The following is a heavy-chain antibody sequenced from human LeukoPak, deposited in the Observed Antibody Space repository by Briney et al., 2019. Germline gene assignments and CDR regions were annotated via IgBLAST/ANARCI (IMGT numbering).Heavy chain of an antibody. Sequence: ASETLSLTCTVSGGSISSYYWSWIRQPPGKGLEWIGYIYYSGSTNYNPSLKSRVTISVDTSKNQFSLKLSSVTAADTAVYYCARTYYDFWSGYAVCTWFDPWGQGTLVTVSS. CDR3: ARTYYDFWSGYAVCTWFDP. CDR1: GGSISSYY. CDR2: IYYSGST. V-gene: IGHV4-59*01. J-gene: IGHJ5*02. D-gene: IGHD3-3*01.